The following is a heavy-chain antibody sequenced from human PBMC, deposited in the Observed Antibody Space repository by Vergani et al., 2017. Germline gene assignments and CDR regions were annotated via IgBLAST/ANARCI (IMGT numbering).Heavy chain of an antibody. CDR2: IQFDGSNQ. Sequence: QVQLVESGGGVVQRGGSLRLSCVTSGFTLSNYDMQWIRQGPGKGLEFVAFIQFDGSNQYYADSVNGRFTLSRDFSKNTLYLQMNSLRTDDTATYYCAKHLRGGGIDYWGQGTKVIVSS. J-gene: IGHJ4*02. D-gene: IGHD3-16*01. V-gene: IGHV3-30*02. CDR3: AKHLRGGGIDY. CDR1: GFTLSNYD.